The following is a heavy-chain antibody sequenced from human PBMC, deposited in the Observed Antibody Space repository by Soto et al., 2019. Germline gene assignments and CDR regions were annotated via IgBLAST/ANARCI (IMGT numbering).Heavy chain of an antibody. Sequence: GGSLRLSCAASGFTFSSYGMHWVRQAPGKGLEWVAVIWYDGSNKYYADSVKGRFTISRDNSKNTLYLQMNSLRAEDTAVYYCARENAGSGFDYWGQGTLVTVSS. V-gene: IGHV3-33*01. CDR2: IWYDGSNK. CDR3: ARENAGSGFDY. CDR1: GFTFSSYG. D-gene: IGHD6-25*01. J-gene: IGHJ4*02.